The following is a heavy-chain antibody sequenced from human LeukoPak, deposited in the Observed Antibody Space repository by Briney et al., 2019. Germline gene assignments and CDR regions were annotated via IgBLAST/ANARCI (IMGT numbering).Heavy chain of an antibody. CDR3: ARGLGYCSSTSCYTTGPLDY. CDR2: IYYSGST. D-gene: IGHD2-2*01. J-gene: IGHJ4*02. CDR1: GGSISSGGYY. V-gene: IGHV4-31*03. Sequence: PSETLSLTCTVSGGSISSGGYYWSWIRQHPGKGLEWIGYIYYSGSTYYNPSLKSRVTISVDTSKNQFSLKLSSVTAADTAVYYCARGLGYCSSTSCYTTGPLDYWGQGTLVTVSS.